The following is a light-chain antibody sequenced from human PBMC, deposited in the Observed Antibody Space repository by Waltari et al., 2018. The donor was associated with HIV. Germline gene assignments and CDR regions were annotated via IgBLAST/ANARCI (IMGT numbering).Light chain of an antibody. V-gene: IGLV3-21*02. CDR1: NIGSKR. Sequence: SYVLTQPPSVSVAPGQTARMTCGGNNIGSKRLHWYQQKPGQAPVLVVYDDRDRPSGLHERFSGSNFGNTATLTITRVEAGDEADYYCQVWESSTDDHQVVFGGGTKLTVL. CDR2: DDR. CDR3: QVWESSTDDHQVV. J-gene: IGLJ2*01.